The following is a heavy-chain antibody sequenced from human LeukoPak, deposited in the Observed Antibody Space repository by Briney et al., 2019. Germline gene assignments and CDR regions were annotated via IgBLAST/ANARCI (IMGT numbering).Heavy chain of an antibody. CDR3: ARDRPLDADDYYGFHYFDN. J-gene: IGHJ4*02. Sequence: ASVKLSFTASGYTFTGYYMHWVRQAPGQGLEWMGWINPNSGGTNHAQKFQGRVTMTRDTSISTAYMELSRLRSDDTAVYYCARDRPLDADDYYGFHYFDNWRQGTLVTVSS. CDR2: INPNSGGT. D-gene: IGHD3-10*01. CDR1: GYTFTGYY. V-gene: IGHV1-2*02.